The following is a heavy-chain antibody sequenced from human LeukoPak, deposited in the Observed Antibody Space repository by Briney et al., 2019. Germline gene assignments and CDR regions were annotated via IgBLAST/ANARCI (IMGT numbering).Heavy chain of an antibody. CDR2: IWYDGSNK. CDR3: ARGSGWSSYYYYGMDV. Sequence: GGSLRLSCAASGFTFSSYGMHWVRQAPGKGLEWVAVIWYDGSNKYYANSVKGRFTISRDNSKNTLYLQMNSLRAEDTAVYYCARGSGWSSYYYYGMDVWGQGTTVTVSS. D-gene: IGHD6-19*01. V-gene: IGHV3-33*01. CDR1: GFTFSSYG. J-gene: IGHJ6*02.